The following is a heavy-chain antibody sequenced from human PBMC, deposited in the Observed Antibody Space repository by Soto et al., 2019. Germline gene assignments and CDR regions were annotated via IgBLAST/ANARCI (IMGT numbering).Heavy chain of an antibody. CDR3: AREGEMPYYYYGLDV. CDR1: GYTFTNYG. V-gene: IGHV1-18*01. Sequence: QVQLVESGAEVRKPGASVKVSCKASGYTFTNYGISWVRQAPGQGLEWMGWISGYNGHTKYAQKFQGRVTMTTDTSTSTVYMDLRSLRSDDTAVYYCAREGEMPYYYYGLDVWGQGTTVTFSS. CDR2: ISGYNGHT. J-gene: IGHJ6*02. D-gene: IGHD3-16*01.